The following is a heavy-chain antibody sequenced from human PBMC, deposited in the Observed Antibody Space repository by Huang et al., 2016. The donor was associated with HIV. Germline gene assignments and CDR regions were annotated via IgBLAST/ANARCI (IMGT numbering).Heavy chain of an antibody. CDR1: GYTFTTYS. CDR3: TRYRLTGTFLDS. Sequence: QVQLVQSGSELRKPGASVKVSCKASGYTFTTYSLILVRQAPGQGIECMGLINTKTGKPTYTQGFTGRFVFAFDTTVNRAYLQISSLKTDDTAKYFCTRYRLTGTFLDSWGQGTQVTVSS. D-gene: IGHD3-9*01. CDR2: INTKTGKP. V-gene: IGHV7-4-1*02. J-gene: IGHJ4*02.